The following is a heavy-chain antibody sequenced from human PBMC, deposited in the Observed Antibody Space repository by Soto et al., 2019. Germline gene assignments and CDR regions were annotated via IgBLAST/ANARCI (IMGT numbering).Heavy chain of an antibody. V-gene: IGHV3-73*01. CDR2: IRSKGNNYAT. Sequence: PGGSLRLSCADSGFTFSDSAMHWVRQASGKGLEWVGRIRSKGNNYATAYAASVRGRFTISRDDSKNTAYLQMDSLKTEDTAVYYCTRRGAEQQDAFDIWGQGTMVTVSS. CDR1: GFTFSDSA. J-gene: IGHJ3*02. CDR3: TRRGAEQQDAFDI. D-gene: IGHD1-26*01.